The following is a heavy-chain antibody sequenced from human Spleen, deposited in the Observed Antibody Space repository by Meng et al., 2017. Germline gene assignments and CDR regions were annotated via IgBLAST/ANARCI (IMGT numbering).Heavy chain of an antibody. CDR2: IFSNDKN. CDR1: GFSLSNARMG. D-gene: IGHD7-27*01. V-gene: IGHV2-26*01. J-gene: IGHJ2*01. Sequence: SGPTLVKPTETLTLTCTVSGFSLSNARMGVSWIRQPPGKALEWLAHIFSNDKNSYSTSLKNRLTISKDTSKSQVVLTMTNMDPVDTATYYCARTLTGDSVDWYFDLWGRGTLVTVSS. CDR3: ARTLTGDSVDWYFDL.